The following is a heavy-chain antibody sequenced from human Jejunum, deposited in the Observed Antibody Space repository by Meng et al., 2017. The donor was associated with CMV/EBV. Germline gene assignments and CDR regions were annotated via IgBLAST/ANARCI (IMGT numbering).Heavy chain of an antibody. J-gene: IGHJ4*02. D-gene: IGHD1-7*01. CDR2: IVPMFDTS. CDR3: ARGFANWNSLDY. V-gene: IGHV1-69*05. CDR1: GGTFRTSA. Sequence: CKASGGTFRTSALGWLRQAPGQGLEWMGGIVPMFDTSTYAQNFQGRVTITTDESTTTAYMDLTSLKSEDTAMYYCARGFANWNSLDYWGQGTLVTVSS.